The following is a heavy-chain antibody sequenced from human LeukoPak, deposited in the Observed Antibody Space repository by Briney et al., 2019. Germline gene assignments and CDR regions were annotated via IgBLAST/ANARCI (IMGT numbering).Heavy chain of an antibody. CDR2: VSGSGGST. J-gene: IGHJ4*02. D-gene: IGHD2-2*01. CDR3: AKVEASGGANCYALDY. CDR1: AFTFSSYA. V-gene: IGHV3-23*01. Sequence: GGSLRLSCAASAFTFSSYAMSWVRQAPGKGLEWVSAVSGSGGSTYYADSVKGRFTISRDNSKNTLYLQMNSLSAEDTAVYYCAKVEASGGANCYALDYWGQGTLVTVSS.